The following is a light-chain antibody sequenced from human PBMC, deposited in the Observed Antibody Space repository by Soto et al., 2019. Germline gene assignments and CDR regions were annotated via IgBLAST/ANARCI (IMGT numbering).Light chain of an antibody. J-gene: IGLJ1*01. V-gene: IGLV1-44*01. CDR3: AAWDDRLNAYV. Sequence: QSVLTQPPSASGTPGQRVTISCSGSSSNIGSNTVNWYQQLPGTAPKLLIHANNQRPSGVPDRFSGSKSGTSASLAISWLQSEEADYYCAAWDDRLNAYVFGNGTK. CDR1: SSNIGSNT. CDR2: ANN.